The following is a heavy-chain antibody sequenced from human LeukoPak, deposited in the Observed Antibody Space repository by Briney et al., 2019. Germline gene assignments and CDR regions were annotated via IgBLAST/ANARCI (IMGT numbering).Heavy chain of an antibody. D-gene: IGHD3-22*01. CDR3: TTLGYHLDS. V-gene: IGHV3-48*03. CDR1: GFIFSSYN. Sequence: TGGSLRLSCAASGFIFSSYNMNWVRQAPGKGLEWVSYIAGSDTRTYYADSVKGRFTISRDNAKNSLYLQMNSLRAEDTGLYYCTTLGYHLDSWGQGTLVTVSS. CDR2: IAGSDTRT. J-gene: IGHJ4*02.